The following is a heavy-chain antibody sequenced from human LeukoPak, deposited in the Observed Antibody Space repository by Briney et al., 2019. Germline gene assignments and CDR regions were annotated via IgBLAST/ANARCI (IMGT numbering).Heavy chain of an antibody. V-gene: IGHV5-51*01. CDR2: IYPGDSDT. Sequence: KVGESLKISCKGSGYSFTSYWIGWVRQMLGKGLEWMGIIYPGDSDTRYSPSFQGQVTISADKSISTAYLQWGSLKASDTAMYYCARQHTAMVLDAFDIWGQGTMVTVSS. J-gene: IGHJ3*02. D-gene: IGHD5-18*01. CDR1: GYSFTSYW. CDR3: ARQHTAMVLDAFDI.